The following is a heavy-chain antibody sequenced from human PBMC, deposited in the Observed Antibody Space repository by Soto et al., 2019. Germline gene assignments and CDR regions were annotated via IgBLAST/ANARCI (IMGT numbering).Heavy chain of an antibody. V-gene: IGHV1-69*04. J-gene: IGHJ4*02. CDR3: AREVIGSGWKPGYYFDY. CDR2: IIPILGIA. Sequence: SVKVSCKASGGTFSSYTISWVRQAPGQGLEWMGRIIPILGIANYAQKFQGRVTITADKSTSTAYMELSSLRSEDTAVYYCAREVIGSGWKPGYYFDYWDQGTLVTVPQ. D-gene: IGHD6-19*01. CDR1: GGTFSSYT.